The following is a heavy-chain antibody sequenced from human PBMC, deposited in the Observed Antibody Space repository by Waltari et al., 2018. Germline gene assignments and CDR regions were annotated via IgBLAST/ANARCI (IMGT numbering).Heavy chain of an antibody. CDR2: ILPMFGTA. CDR3: ARGTKYCTNGVCYHYYYIDV. CDR1: GGTFSNYA. J-gene: IGHJ6*03. D-gene: IGHD2-8*01. V-gene: IGHV1-69*13. Sequence: QVQLVQSGAEVKKPGSSVKVSCKASGGTFSNYAITWVRPAPGQGLEWMGRILPMFGTANYAQNFQGRVTITADKSTSTGYMELSSLTSEDTAIYYCARGTKYCTNGVCYHYYYIDVWGKGTTVTISS.